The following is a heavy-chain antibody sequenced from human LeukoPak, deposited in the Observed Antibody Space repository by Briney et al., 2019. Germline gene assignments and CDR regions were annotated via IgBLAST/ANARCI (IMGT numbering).Heavy chain of an antibody. V-gene: IGHV3-7*01. Sequence: ETLSLTCAVYGGSFSGYYWSWIRQPPGKGLEWVANIKQDGSEKYYVDSVKGRFTISRDNAKNSLYLQMNSLRAEDTAVYYCARVATIAAAPIDYWGQGTLVTVSS. CDR1: GGSFSGYY. CDR3: ARVATIAAAPIDY. CDR2: IKQDGSEK. D-gene: IGHD6-13*01. J-gene: IGHJ4*02.